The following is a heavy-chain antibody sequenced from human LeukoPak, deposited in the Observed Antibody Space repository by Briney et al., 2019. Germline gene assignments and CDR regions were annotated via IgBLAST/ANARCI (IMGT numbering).Heavy chain of an antibody. D-gene: IGHD2-2*01. Sequence: ASVKVSCKASGYTFTTYSLAWVRHAPGQSLEWMGWISVNNGGTTYAQSFQDRVTLTRDTSTNTAYLELRSLRSDDTAIIYCATATQPRGYFLHWGQGTLVTVSS. V-gene: IGHV1-18*01. CDR2: ISVNNGGT. J-gene: IGHJ1*01. CDR1: GYTFTTYS. CDR3: ATATQPRGYFLH.